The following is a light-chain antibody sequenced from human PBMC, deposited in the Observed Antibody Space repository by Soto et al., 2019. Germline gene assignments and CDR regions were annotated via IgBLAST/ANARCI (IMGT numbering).Light chain of an antibody. CDR2: SNN. CDR3: AAWDDSLNGYV. CDR1: SSNIGSHT. J-gene: IGLJ1*01. Sequence: QSVLTQPPSASETPGQRVTISCSGSSSNIGSHTVSWYQQLPGTAPKLLIYSNNQRPSGVPDRFSGSKSGTSAALAISGLQSEEEADYYCAAWDDSLNGYVFGTGTKVTVL. V-gene: IGLV1-44*01.